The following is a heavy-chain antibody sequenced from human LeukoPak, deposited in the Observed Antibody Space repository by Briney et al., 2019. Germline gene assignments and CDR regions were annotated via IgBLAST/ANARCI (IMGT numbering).Heavy chain of an antibody. CDR3: AKESLRYCNSTSCYYFDY. J-gene: IGHJ4*02. Sequence: GGSLRLSCAASGFTFSSYSMNWVRQAPGKGLEWVSAISGSGGSTYYADSVKGRFTISRDNSKNTLYLQMNSLRAEDTAVYYCAKESLRYCNSTSCYYFDYWGQGTLVTVSS. CDR2: ISGSGGST. CDR1: GFTFSSYS. V-gene: IGHV3-23*01. D-gene: IGHD2-2*01.